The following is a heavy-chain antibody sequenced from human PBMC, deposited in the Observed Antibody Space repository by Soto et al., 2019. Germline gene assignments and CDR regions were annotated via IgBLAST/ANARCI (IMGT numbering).Heavy chain of an antibody. V-gene: IGHV2-5*01. CDR1: GFSLSTSGVG. CDR2: IYWNDDK. D-gene: IGHD6-19*01. CDR3: AHRPSGWYLFDY. J-gene: IGHJ4*02. Sequence: GPTLVNPTQTLTLACTFSGFSLSTSGVGVGWIRQPPGKALEWLALIYWNDDKRYSPSLKGRLTITKDTSKNQVVLTMTNMDPVDTATYYCAHRPSGWYLFDYWGQGTLVTVSS.